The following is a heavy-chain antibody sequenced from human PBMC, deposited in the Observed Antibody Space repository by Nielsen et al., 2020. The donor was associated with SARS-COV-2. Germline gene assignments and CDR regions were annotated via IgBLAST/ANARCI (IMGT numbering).Heavy chain of an antibody. V-gene: IGHV4-39*01. J-gene: IGHJ4*02. D-gene: IGHD6-13*01. CDR2: IYYGGST. CDR3: AINLAAAVPGIYDF. Sequence: WIRQPPGKGPEWIGSIYYGGSTYYNPSLKNRVTISLDTSKTQFSLKLRFVTAADTAAYYCAINLAAAVPGIYDFWGQGILVTVSS.